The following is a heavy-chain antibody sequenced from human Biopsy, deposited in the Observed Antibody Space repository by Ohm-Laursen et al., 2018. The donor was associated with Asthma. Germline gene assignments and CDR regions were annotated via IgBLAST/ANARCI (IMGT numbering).Heavy chain of an antibody. V-gene: IGHV1-3*01. D-gene: IGHD3-16*01. CDR1: GYTFINYA. CDR3: ARIKIRIGAGTDRYFDL. CDR2: INAGNGNT. J-gene: IGHJ2*01. Sequence: ASVKVSCKASGYTFINYAIHWVRQAPGQRLEWMGWINAGNGNTKYSQKFQGRVTITRDTSVNTAFMVLSRLRSDDTAVYYCARIKIRIGAGTDRYFDLWGRGTLVTVSS.